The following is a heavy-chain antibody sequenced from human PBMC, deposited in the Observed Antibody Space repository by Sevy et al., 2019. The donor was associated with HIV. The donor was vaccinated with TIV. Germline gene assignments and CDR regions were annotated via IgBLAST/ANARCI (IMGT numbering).Heavy chain of an antibody. CDR2: ISYDGSNK. CDR1: GFTFSSYA. V-gene: IGHV3-30-3*01. J-gene: IGHJ6*02. CDR3: ARDPRLELRLYYYYYGMDV. D-gene: IGHD1-7*01. Sequence: GGSLRLSCAASGFTFSSYAMHWVRQAPGKGLEWVAVISYDGSNKYYADSVKGRFTISRDNSKNTLYLQMNSLGAEDTAVYYCARDPRLELRLYYYYYGMDVWGQGTTVTVSS.